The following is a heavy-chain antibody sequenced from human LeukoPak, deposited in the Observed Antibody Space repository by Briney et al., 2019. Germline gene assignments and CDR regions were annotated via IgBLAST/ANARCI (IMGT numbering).Heavy chain of an antibody. CDR3: ARDRPHNWFDP. V-gene: IGHV3-74*01. D-gene: IGHD1-14*01. Sequence: GGSLRLSCAASGFTLGNAWMHWVRQAPGEGLVWVSHIDSDGTTTIYADSVKGRFTISRDNAKNTVYLQMNSLRVEDTAVYYCARDRPHNWFDPWGQGTLVTVSS. CDR1: GFTLGNAW. CDR2: IDSDGTTT. J-gene: IGHJ5*02.